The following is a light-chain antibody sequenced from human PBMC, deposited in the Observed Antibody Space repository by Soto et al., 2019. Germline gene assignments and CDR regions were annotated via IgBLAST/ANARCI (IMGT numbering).Light chain of an antibody. CDR1: QSINSY. Sequence: DIQMTQSPSPLSASVGDRVTISCRASQSINSYLNWYRQKPGKAPELLIYAASSLQSGVPSRFSGSGFGTDFTLTISSLQPEDFATYYCQQSYISPHTFGRGTKLEIK. J-gene: IGKJ2*01. CDR2: AAS. V-gene: IGKV1-39*01. CDR3: QQSYISPHT.